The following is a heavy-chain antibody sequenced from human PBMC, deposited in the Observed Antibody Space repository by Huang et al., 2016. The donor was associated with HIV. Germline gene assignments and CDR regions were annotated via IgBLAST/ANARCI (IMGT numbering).Heavy chain of an antibody. V-gene: IGHV4-34*01. CDR2: INHSGST. CDR1: GGSFCDYY. D-gene: IGHD3-10*01. CDR3: ARDNYYYGSGSYYKPRWEYYFDY. J-gene: IGHJ4*02. Sequence: QVQLQQWGAGLLKPSETLSLTCAVYGGSFCDYYWRWIRQPPGKGLEWIGEINHSGSTNYNPSLKSRVTISVDTSKNQFSLKLSSVTAADTAVYYCARDNYYYGSGSYYKPRWEYYFDYWGQGTLVTVSS.